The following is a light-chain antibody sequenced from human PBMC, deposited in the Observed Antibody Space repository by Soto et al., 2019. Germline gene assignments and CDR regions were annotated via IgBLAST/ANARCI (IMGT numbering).Light chain of an antibody. V-gene: IGLV2-14*01. J-gene: IGLJ2*01. CDR3: TSYTLDSPKWA. Sequence: QSVLTQPASVSGSPGQSITISCTGTSRDVGGYKFVSWLQQHPGKAPKLLIYEVTNRPSGVSDRFAGSRSGNTAFLTISGLQDEDEADYYCTSYTLDSPKWAFGGGTKVTVL. CDR2: EVT. CDR1: SRDVGGYKF.